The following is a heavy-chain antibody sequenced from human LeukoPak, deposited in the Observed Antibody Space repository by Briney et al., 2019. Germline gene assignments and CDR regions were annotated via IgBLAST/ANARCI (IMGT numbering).Heavy chain of an antibody. D-gene: IGHD3-10*01. CDR2: MNPNNGNT. Sequence: GASVKVSCKASGYTFTSYDIIWLRQATGQGLEWMGWMNPNNGNTGYVQKLQGRLTMTRDTSISTAYMELSSLRSEDTAVYYCARAITMVRGVIDFAGYWGQGTLVTVSS. CDR1: GYTFTSYD. J-gene: IGHJ4*02. CDR3: ARAITMVRGVIDFAGY. V-gene: IGHV1-8*02.